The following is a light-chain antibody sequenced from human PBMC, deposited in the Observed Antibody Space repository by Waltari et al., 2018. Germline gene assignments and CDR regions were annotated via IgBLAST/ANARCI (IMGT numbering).Light chain of an antibody. Sequence: DIQMTQFPSTLSASVGDRVTITCRASQSINTWLAWYQQKPGKAPNFLIYKTSTLESGVPPRFTGSGSGTEFTLTIDSLQPDDFATYYCQQYNSDSNTFGHGTKVEIK. CDR2: KTS. J-gene: IGKJ2*01. CDR3: QQYNSDSNT. CDR1: QSINTW. V-gene: IGKV1-5*03.